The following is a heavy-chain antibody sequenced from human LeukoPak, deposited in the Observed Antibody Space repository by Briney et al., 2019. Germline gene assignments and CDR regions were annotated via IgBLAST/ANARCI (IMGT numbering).Heavy chain of an antibody. J-gene: IGHJ4*02. CDR2: INAGNGNT. D-gene: IGHD6-13*01. CDR3: ARVKSSWDSFDY. CDR1: GYTVSSYV. Sequence: ASVKVSCKASGYTVSSYVMHWVRQAPGQRLEWMGWINAGNGNTKYSQKFQGRGTSTRDTSASTAYMELSSLRSEDTAVYYCARVKSSWDSFDYWGQGHLVTVSS. V-gene: IGHV1-3*01.